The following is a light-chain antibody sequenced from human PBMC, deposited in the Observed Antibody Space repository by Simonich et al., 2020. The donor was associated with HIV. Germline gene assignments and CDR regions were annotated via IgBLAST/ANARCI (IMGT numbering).Light chain of an antibody. CDR2: GAS. Sequence: EIVLTQSPGTLSLSPGKRATLSCRASQSVSSRYLAWYQQKSGKAPRLLIYGASNRATGIPDRFSGSGSGTDFTLTISRLEPEDFAVYYCQQYDNWPTFGQGTKVEIK. CDR1: QSVSSRY. CDR3: QQYDNWPT. J-gene: IGKJ1*01. V-gene: IGKV3-20*01.